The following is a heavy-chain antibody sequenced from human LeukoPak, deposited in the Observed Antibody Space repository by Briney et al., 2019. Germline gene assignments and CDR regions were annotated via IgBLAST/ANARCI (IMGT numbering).Heavy chain of an antibody. J-gene: IGHJ5*02. CDR1: GYTFTSYG. Sequence: ASVKVSCKASGYTFTSYGISWVRQAPGQGLEWMGWISAYNGNTSYAQKLQGRVTMTTDTSTSTAYMELRSLRSDDTAVYYCARGGRYYDILTGYYKPHWFDPWGQGTLVTVSS. D-gene: IGHD3-9*01. V-gene: IGHV1-18*01. CDR3: ARGGRYYDILTGYYKPHWFDP. CDR2: ISAYNGNT.